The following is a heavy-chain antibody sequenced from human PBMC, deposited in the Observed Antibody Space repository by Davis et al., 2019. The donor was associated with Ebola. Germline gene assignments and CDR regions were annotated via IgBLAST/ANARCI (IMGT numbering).Heavy chain of an antibody. CDR1: GFTFSSYG. V-gene: IGHV3-30*02. CDR2: IRYDGSNK. CDR3: VREDRDFDY. J-gene: IGHJ4*02. D-gene: IGHD3-22*01. Sequence: GESLKISCAASGFTFSSYGMHWVRQAPGKGLEWVAFIRYDGSNKYYADSVKGRFTISRDNSKNTLYLQMNSLRVEDTAVYFCVREDRDFDYWGQGTLVTVSS.